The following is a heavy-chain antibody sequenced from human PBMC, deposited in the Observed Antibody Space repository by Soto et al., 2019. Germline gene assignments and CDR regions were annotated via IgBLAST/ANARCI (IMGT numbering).Heavy chain of an antibody. CDR1: GGSISSGGYS. J-gene: IGHJ5*02. V-gene: IGHV4-30-2*01. CDR3: ARGSITGTRQNWFDP. Sequence: SETLSLTCAVSGGSISSGGYSWSWIRQPPGKGLEWIGYIYHSGSTYYNPSLKSRVTISVDRSKNQFSLKLSSVTAADTAVYYCARGSITGTRQNWFDPWGQGTLVTVSS. CDR2: IYHSGST. D-gene: IGHD1-20*01.